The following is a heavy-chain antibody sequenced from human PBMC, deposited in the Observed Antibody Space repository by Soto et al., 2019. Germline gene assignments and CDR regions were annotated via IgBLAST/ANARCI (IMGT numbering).Heavy chain of an antibody. D-gene: IGHD1-26*01. CDR3: AHSGKEPRRFDY. V-gene: IGHV2-5*02. Sequence: QITLKESGPTLVKPTQTLTLTCTFSGFSLSTSGVGVGWIRQPPGKALEWLALIYWDDDKRYSPSLKSRLTITNDTSKNQVVRTMTNMDPVDTATYYCAHSGKEPRRFDYWGQGTLVTVSS. CDR2: IYWDDDK. CDR1: GFSLSTSGVG. J-gene: IGHJ4*02.